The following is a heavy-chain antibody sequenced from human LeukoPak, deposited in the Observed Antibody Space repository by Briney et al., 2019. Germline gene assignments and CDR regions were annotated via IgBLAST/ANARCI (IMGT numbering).Heavy chain of an antibody. CDR3: ARRKQQLSSVLDY. D-gene: IGHD6-13*01. V-gene: IGHV3-7*01. CDR1: GFTFSSYW. CDR2: IKQDESEK. J-gene: IGHJ4*02. Sequence: GGSLRLSCAASGFTFSSYWMSWVRQAPGKGLEWVANIKQDESEKSYVDSVKGRFTISRDNAKNSLYLHMNNLRAEDTAVYYCARRKQQLSSVLDYWGQGSLVTVSS.